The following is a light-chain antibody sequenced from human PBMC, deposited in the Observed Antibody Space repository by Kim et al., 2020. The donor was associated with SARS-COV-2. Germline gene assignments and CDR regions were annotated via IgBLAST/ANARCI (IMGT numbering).Light chain of an antibody. CDR1: SSDVGSYNY. Sequence: GQSITISCTGTSSDVGSYNYVSWYQQHPGKAPKFMIYNVNKRPSGVSNRFSGSKSGNTASLTISGLQAEDEADYYCNSYAGGNIFVFGTGTKVTVL. J-gene: IGLJ1*01. V-gene: IGLV2-14*04. CDR3: NSYAGGNIFV. CDR2: NVN.